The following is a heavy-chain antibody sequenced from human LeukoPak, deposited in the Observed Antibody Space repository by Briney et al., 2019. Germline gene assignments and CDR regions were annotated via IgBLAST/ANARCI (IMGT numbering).Heavy chain of an antibody. D-gene: IGHD4/OR15-4a*01. V-gene: IGHV3-48*04. Sequence: GGSLRLSCAASGFTFSTYSINRVRQAPGKGLEWLSYISSDSSAIYYADSIKGRFTISRDNARNSLYLQMNSLRGEDTAVYYCASLTVSAPMVVNLDFWGQGTLITVSS. CDR2: ISSDSSAI. CDR3: ASLTVSAPMVVNLDF. J-gene: IGHJ4*02. CDR1: GFTFSTYS.